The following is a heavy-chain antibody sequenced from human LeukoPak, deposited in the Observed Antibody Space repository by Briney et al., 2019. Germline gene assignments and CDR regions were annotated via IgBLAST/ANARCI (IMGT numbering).Heavy chain of an antibody. D-gene: IGHD2-2*01. CDR3: ARVGYCSSTSCTDAFDI. CDR1: GGSISSSNW. V-gene: IGHV4-4*02. Sequence: SETLSLTCAVSGGSISSSNWWSWVRQPPGKGLEWIGEIYHSGNTNYNPSLKSRVTISVDKSKNQFSLKLSSVTAADTAVYYCARVGYCSSTSCTDAFDIWGQGTMVTVSS. CDR2: IYHSGNT. J-gene: IGHJ3*02.